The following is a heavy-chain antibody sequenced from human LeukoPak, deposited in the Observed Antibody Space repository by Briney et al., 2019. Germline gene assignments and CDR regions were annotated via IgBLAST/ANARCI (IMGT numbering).Heavy chain of an antibody. D-gene: IGHD3-10*01. V-gene: IGHV4-38-2*02. Sequence: PSETLSLTCTVSGYSISSGYYWGWIRQPPGKGLEWIGSIYHSGSTYYNPSLKSRVTISVDTSKNQFSLKLSSVTAADTAVYYCVGRGGDYWGQGTLVTVSS. J-gene: IGHJ4*02. CDR1: GYSISSGYY. CDR2: IYHSGST. CDR3: VGRGGDY.